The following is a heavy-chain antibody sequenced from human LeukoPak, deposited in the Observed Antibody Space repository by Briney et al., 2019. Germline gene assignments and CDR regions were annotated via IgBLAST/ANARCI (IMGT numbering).Heavy chain of an antibody. CDR2: IYHSGST. J-gene: IGHJ4*02. Sequence: SETLSLTCAVSGGSISSSNWWSWVRQPPGKGLEWIGEIYHSGSTNYNPSLKSRVTISVDKSKNQFSLKLSSVTAADTAVYYCARTLGAAAGSFDYWGQGTLVTVSS. CDR1: GGSISSSNW. V-gene: IGHV4-4*02. CDR3: ARTLGAAAGSFDY. D-gene: IGHD6-13*01.